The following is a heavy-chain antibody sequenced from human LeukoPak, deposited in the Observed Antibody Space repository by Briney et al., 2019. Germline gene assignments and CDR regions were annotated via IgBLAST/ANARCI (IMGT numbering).Heavy chain of an antibody. V-gene: IGHV3-11*01. Sequence: GGSLRLSCAASGFTFSDYYMSWIRQAPGKGLEWVSYISSSGSTIYYADSVKGRFTISRDNAKNSLYLQMNSLRAEDTAVYYCARVGGAHFQYYYYYGMDVWGQGTTVTVSS. D-gene: IGHD1-26*01. J-gene: IGHJ6*02. CDR2: ISSSGSTI. CDR3: ARVGGAHFQYYYYYGMDV. CDR1: GFTFSDYY.